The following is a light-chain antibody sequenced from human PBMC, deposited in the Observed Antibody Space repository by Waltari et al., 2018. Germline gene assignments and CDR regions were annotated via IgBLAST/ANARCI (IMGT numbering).Light chain of an antibody. V-gene: IGKV1-39*01. J-gene: IGKJ2*01. CDR3: QQSYTTPPMYT. CDR1: QNIDSD. Sequence: DIQMTQSPSSLSASVGDRVTITCRASQNIDSDLNWYQQKQGKAPRLLIYAASGLPGGVPSRFSGSVSGTDNNVTVSSLQTEDFAIYYCQQSYTTPPMYTFGQGTKLEIK. CDR2: AAS.